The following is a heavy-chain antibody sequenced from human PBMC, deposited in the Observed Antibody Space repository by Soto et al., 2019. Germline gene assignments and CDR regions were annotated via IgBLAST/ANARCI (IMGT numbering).Heavy chain of an antibody. CDR2: IKSKTEGGTT. CDR3: TTVRSLRFLEWSLYYYYGMDV. J-gene: IGHJ6*02. V-gene: IGHV3-15*01. D-gene: IGHD3-3*01. Sequence: GGSLRLSCAASGFTFSNAWMSWVRQAPGKGLEWVGRIKSKTEGGTTDYAAPVKGRFTISRDDSKNTLYLQMNSLKTEDTAVYYCTTVRSLRFLEWSLYYYYGMDVWGQGTTVTVS. CDR1: GFTFSNAW.